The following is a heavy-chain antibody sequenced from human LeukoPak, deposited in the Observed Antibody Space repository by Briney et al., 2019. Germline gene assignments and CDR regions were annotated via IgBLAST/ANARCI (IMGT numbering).Heavy chain of an antibody. V-gene: IGHV4-4*07. D-gene: IGHD6-13*01. CDR3: ARGLIYSSSWYYYYGMDV. Sequence: SETLSLTCTVSGGSISSYYWSWIRQPAGKGLEWIGRIYTSGSTNYNPSLKSRVTMSVDTSKNQFSLKLSSVTAADTAVYYCARGLIYSSSWYYYYGMDVWGQGTTATVSS. CDR1: GGSISSYY. CDR2: IYTSGST. J-gene: IGHJ6*02.